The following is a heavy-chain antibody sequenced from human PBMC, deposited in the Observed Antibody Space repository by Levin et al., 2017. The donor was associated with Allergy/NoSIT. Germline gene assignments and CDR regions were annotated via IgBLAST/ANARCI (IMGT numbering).Heavy chain of an antibody. Sequence: GASVKVSCAASGFTFSSYAMSWVRQAPGKGLEWVSAISGSGGSTYYADSVKGRFTFSRDNSKNTLYLQMNSLRAEDTAVYYCATHGYCSSTSCFFDYWGQGTLVTVSS. CDR3: ATHGYCSSTSCFFDY. CDR2: ISGSGGST. CDR1: GFTFSSYA. D-gene: IGHD2-2*01. V-gene: IGHV3-23*01. J-gene: IGHJ4*02.